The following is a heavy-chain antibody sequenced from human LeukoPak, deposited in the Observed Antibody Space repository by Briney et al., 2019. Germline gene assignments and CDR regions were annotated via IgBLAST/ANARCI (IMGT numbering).Heavy chain of an antibody. CDR3: ARDYYYNSGRFDY. D-gene: IGHD3-10*01. CDR2: ISSSGSTI. J-gene: IGHJ4*02. V-gene: IGHV3-48*03. CDR1: GFTFSTYE. Sequence: GGSLRLSCAASGFTFSTYEMNWVRQAPGKGLEWVSYISSSGSTIYYADSVKGRFTISRDNAKNSLYLQMNSLRAEDTAVYYCARDYYYNSGRFDYWGQGTVVTVS.